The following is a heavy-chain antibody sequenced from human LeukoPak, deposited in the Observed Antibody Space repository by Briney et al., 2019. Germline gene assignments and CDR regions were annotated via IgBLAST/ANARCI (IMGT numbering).Heavy chain of an antibody. V-gene: IGHV3-66*01. CDR2: IYSGGST. Sequence: GGSLRLSCAAPGFTVSSNNMSWVRQAPGKGLEGVSVIYSGGSTYYADSVKGRFTISRDNSKNTLYLQMNSLRAEDTAVYYCASVSGSYYVGLGYWGQGTLVTVSS. CDR3: ASVSGSYYVGLGY. CDR1: GFTVSSNN. D-gene: IGHD1-26*01. J-gene: IGHJ4*02.